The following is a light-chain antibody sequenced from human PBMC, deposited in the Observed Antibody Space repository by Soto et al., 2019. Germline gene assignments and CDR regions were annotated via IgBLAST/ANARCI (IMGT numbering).Light chain of an antibody. V-gene: IGLV2-11*01. CDR3: CSYEGTYTDV. CDR1: SSDVGGYNY. J-gene: IGLJ1*01. Sequence: QSALTQPRSVSGSPGQSVTISCTGTSSDVGGYNYVSWYQHHPGKAPKLMIYDVSKRPSGVPDRFSGSKSGNTASLTISGLQAEDEADYYCCSYEGTYTDVFGTGTKVTVL. CDR2: DVS.